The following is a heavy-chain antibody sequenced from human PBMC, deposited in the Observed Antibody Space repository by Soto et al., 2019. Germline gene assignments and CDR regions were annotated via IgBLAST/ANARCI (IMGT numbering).Heavy chain of an antibody. CDR2: IYHSGST. CDR1: GGSISSSNW. Sequence: SETLSLTCAVSGGSISSSNWWSWVRQPPGKGLEWIGEIYHSGSTNYNPSLKSRVTISVDKSKNQFSLKLSSVTAADTAVYYCARDRAPRTYVWGRYYFDYWGQGTLVTVSS. D-gene: IGHD3-16*01. V-gene: IGHV4-4*02. CDR3: ARDRAPRTYVWGRYYFDY. J-gene: IGHJ4*02.